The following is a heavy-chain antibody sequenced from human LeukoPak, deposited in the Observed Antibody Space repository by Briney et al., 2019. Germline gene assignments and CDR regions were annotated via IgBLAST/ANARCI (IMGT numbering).Heavy chain of an antibody. CDR2: ISGNNGNT. Sequence: AAVTVSFKASGYTFISYGISWVRQAPGQGGGWMGWISGNNGNTNYAQKVQGRVTMTTDTSTSTAYMELRSLRSDDTAVYYCARGRAAGTFWLDYWGQGTLVTVSS. D-gene: IGHD6-13*01. CDR3: ARGRAAGTFWLDY. J-gene: IGHJ4*02. V-gene: IGHV1-18*01. CDR1: GYTFISYG.